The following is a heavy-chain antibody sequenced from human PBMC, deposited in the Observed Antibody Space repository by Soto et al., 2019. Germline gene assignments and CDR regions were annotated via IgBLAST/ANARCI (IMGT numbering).Heavy chain of an antibody. Sequence: GGSLRLSCAASGFTFSSYAMRWVRQAPGKGLEGVSAISGRGGSTYYADSVNGRFTISRDNSKNTLYLQMNSLRAEDTAVYYCAKDPAYGDLNWFDPWGQGTLVNVSS. D-gene: IGHD4-17*01. CDR1: GFTFSSYA. CDR3: AKDPAYGDLNWFDP. V-gene: IGHV3-23*01. J-gene: IGHJ5*02. CDR2: ISGRGGST.